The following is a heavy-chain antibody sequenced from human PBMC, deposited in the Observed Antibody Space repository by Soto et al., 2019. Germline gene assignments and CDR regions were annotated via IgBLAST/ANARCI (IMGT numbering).Heavy chain of an antibody. D-gene: IGHD3-16*01. V-gene: IGHV4-59*01. Sequence: PSETLSLTCTVSGGSIGSYYWSWIRQPPGKGLEWIGYIYYSGSTNYNPSLKSRVTISVDTSKNQFSLKLSSVTAADTAVYYCARDAYGKDYWGQGTLVTFS. J-gene: IGHJ4*02. CDR1: GGSIGSYY. CDR2: IYYSGST. CDR3: ARDAYGKDY.